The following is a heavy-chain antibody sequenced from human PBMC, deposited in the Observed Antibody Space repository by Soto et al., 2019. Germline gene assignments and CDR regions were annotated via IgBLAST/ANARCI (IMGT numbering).Heavy chain of an antibody. D-gene: IGHD3-3*01. CDR2: ISSSGSTI. J-gene: IGHJ4*02. CDR1: GFTFSDYY. Sequence: QVQLVESGGGLVKPGGSLRLSCAASGFTFSDYYMSWIRQAPGKGLEWVSYISSSGSTIYYADSVKGRFTISRDNAKNSMYLQMNSMRAEDTAVYYCARANDFWSGYPRITFDYWGQGTLVTVSS. V-gene: IGHV3-11*01. CDR3: ARANDFWSGYPRITFDY.